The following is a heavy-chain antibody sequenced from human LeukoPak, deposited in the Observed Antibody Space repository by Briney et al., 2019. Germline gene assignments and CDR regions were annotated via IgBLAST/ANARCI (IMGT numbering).Heavy chain of an antibody. V-gene: IGHV3-30*18. J-gene: IGHJ4*02. Sequence: GGSLRLSCAASGFTFSSYGMHWVRRAPGKGLEWVAVISYDGSNKYYADSVKGRFTISRDNSKNTLYLQMNSLRAEDTAVYYCAKDKGYDSSGYLDYWGRGTLVTVSS. D-gene: IGHD3-22*01. CDR1: GFTFSSYG. CDR2: ISYDGSNK. CDR3: AKDKGYDSSGYLDY.